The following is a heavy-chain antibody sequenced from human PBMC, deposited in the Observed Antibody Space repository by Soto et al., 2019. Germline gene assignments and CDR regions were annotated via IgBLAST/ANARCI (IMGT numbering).Heavy chain of an antibody. Sequence: PGGSLRLSCAASGFTFSSYAMSWVRQAPGQGLEWVSAISGSGGSTYYADSVKGRFTISRDNSKNTLYLQMNSLRAEDTAVYYCAKALLITMIVVVTPTPFDYWGQGTLVTV. V-gene: IGHV3-23*01. CDR3: AKALLITMIVVVTPTPFDY. CDR1: GFTFSSYA. CDR2: ISGSGGST. D-gene: IGHD3-22*01. J-gene: IGHJ4*02.